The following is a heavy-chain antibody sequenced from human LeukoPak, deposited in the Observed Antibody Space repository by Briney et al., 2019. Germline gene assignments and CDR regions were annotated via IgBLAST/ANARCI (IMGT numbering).Heavy chain of an antibody. D-gene: IGHD5-24*01. J-gene: IGHJ4*02. CDR3: ARRGDGYNLNYFS. V-gene: IGHV4-39*01. CDR2: IYYSGST. Sequence: SETLSLTCTVSGGSISSSSYYWGWIRQPPGKGLEWIGSIYYSGSTYYNPSLKSRVTISVDTSKNQFSLKLSSVTAADTAVYYCARRGDGYNLNYFSWGQGTLVTVSS. CDR1: GGSISSSSYY.